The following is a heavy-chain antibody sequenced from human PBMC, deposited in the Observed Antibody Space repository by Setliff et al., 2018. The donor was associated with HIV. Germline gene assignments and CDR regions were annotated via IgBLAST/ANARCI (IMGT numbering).Heavy chain of an antibody. Sequence: SETLSLTCPVSGGSISTYYWSWIRQSPGKGLEWIGYIYYSGSTKYNPSLKSRLTISVDTSKNQFSLKLRSVTAADTAFYYCARGVTHPPPFGAFDIWGLGTLVTVSS. J-gene: IGHJ3*02. CDR1: GGSISTYY. CDR3: ARGVTHPPPFGAFDI. CDR2: IYYSGST. D-gene: IGHD5-18*01. V-gene: IGHV4-59*01.